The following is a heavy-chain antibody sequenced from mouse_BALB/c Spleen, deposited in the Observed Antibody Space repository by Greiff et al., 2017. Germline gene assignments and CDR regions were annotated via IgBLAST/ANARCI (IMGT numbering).Heavy chain of an antibody. CDR2: ISSGSSTI. Sequence: EVMLVESGGGLVQPGGSRKLSCAASGFTFSSFGMHWVRQAPEKGLEWVAYISSGSSTIYYADTVKGRFTISRDNPKNTLFLQMTSLRSEDTAMYYCARGDDGFAYWGQGTLVTVSA. D-gene: IGHD2-12*01. CDR3: ARGDDGFAY. J-gene: IGHJ3*01. V-gene: IGHV5-17*02. CDR1: GFTFSSFG.